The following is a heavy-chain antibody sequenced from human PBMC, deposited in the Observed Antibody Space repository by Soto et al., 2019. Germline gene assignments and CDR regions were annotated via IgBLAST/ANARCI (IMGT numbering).Heavy chain of an antibody. CDR1: GGTFSNDI. Sequence: QVQLVQSGAEVKKPGSSVKVSCKTSGGTFSNDIITWVRQAPGQGLEGMGRIIPLLDIANYAQKFQGRVTITADTSTSTAYMELISLRSEDTAVYYCARDSPIGSTFSGYDAIDYWGQGTLVTVSS. V-gene: IGHV1-69*08. J-gene: IGHJ4*02. CDR3: ARDSPIGSTFSGYDAIDY. D-gene: IGHD5-12*01. CDR2: IIPLLDIA.